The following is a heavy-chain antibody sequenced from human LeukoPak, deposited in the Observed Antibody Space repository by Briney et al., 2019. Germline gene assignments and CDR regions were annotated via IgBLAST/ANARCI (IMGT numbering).Heavy chain of an antibody. Sequence: SEALSLTCTVSGGSISGYYWSWIRQPPGKGLEWIGYIYYSGSTHYIPSLKSRVTIAADTSKNHFSLELTSVTAADTAVYYCARHHANYYYYGLDVWGQGTTVTVSS. CDR3: ARHHANYYYYGLDV. D-gene: IGHD2-8*01. V-gene: IGHV4-59*08. CDR2: IYYSGST. J-gene: IGHJ6*02. CDR1: GGSISGYY.